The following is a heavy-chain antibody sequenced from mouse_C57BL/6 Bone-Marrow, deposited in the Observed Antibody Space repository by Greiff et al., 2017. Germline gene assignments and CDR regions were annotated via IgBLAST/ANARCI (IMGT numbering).Heavy chain of an antibody. CDR3: AREGWLLPYYFDY. J-gene: IGHJ2*01. V-gene: IGHV5-4*01. CDR1: GFTFSSYA. D-gene: IGHD2-3*01. CDR2: ISDGCSYT. Sequence: EVQRVESGGGLVKPGGSLKLSCAASGFTFSSYAMSWVRQTPEKRLEWVATISDGCSYTYYPDNVKGRFTISRDNAKNNLYLQMSHLKSEDTAMYYCAREGWLLPYYFDYWGQGTTLTVSS.